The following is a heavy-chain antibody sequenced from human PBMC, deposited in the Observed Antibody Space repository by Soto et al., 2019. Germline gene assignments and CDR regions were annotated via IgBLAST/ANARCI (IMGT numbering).Heavy chain of an antibody. D-gene: IGHD6-13*01. J-gene: IGHJ4*02. CDR1: GFTFSSYW. Sequence: GGSLRLSCAASGFTFSSYWMSWVRQAPGKGLEWVANIKQDGSEKSYVDSVKGRFTISRDNAKNSLYLQMNSLRAEDTAMYYCARGHSSIWYETGPFDYWGQGTLVTVSS. CDR2: IKQDGSEK. V-gene: IGHV3-7*01. CDR3: ARGHSSIWYETGPFDY.